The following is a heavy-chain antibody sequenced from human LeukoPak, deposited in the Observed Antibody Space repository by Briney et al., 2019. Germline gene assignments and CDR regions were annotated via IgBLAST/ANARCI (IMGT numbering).Heavy chain of an antibody. V-gene: IGHV5-51*01. J-gene: IGHJ4*02. CDR2: IYPGDSDT. D-gene: IGHD3-3*01. Sequence: GESLQISCQGSGYIFTSYWIGWVRQLPGKGLEWMGIIYPGDSDTRYSPSFQGQVTISADKSISTAYLQWSSLKASDTAMYYCARPKDVLRFLEWYFDYWGQGTLVTVSS. CDR1: GYIFTSYW. CDR3: ARPKDVLRFLEWYFDY.